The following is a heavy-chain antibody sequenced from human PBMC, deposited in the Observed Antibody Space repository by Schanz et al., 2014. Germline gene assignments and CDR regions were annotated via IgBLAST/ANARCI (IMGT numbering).Heavy chain of an antibody. CDR3: VRERTNYGGNSYFFDH. CDR2: ISGSGGST. D-gene: IGHD2-21*02. J-gene: IGHJ4*02. CDR1: GFSFSDYY. V-gene: IGHV3-23*01. Sequence: PGGSLRLSCVASGFSFSDYYMSWIRQAPGKGLEWVSAISGSGGSTYYADSVKGRFTISRDNSKNTLYLQMNGLRVEDTAVYYCVRERTNYGGNSYFFDHWGQGTLXTVSS.